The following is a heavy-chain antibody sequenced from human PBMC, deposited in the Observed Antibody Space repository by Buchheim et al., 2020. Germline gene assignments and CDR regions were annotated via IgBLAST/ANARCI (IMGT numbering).Heavy chain of an antibody. CDR2: IDHSGSV. D-gene: IGHD4/OR15-4a*01. CDR3: ARGPYGDVRPRGRRLFDY. Sequence: QEQLQQWGAGLLKPSETLSLTCAVYVGSFSGYYWSWFRQSPATGLEWIGEIDHSGSVIYNPSLKSRLTRSVDTSKNQFSLHLASVTAADTAVYFCARGPYGDVRPRGRRLFDYWGQGTL. CDR1: VGSFSGYY. V-gene: IGHV4-34*01. J-gene: IGHJ4*02.